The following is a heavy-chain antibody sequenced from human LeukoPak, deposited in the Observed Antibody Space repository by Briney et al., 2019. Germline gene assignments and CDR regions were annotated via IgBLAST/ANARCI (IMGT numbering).Heavy chain of an antibody. J-gene: IGHJ6*03. CDR3: ARVNYDYVSYYYMDV. D-gene: IGHD3-16*01. V-gene: IGHV4-4*07. Sequence: TSETLSLTCTVSGGSISSYYWSWIRQPAGKGLEWIGRIYTSGSTNYNPSLKSRVTMSVDTSKNQFSLKLSSVTAADTAVYYCARVNYDYVSYYYMDVWGKGTTVTISS. CDR1: GGSISSYY. CDR2: IYTSGST.